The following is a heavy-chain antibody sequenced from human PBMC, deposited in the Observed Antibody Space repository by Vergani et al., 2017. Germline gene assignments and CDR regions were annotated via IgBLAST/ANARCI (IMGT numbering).Heavy chain of an antibody. CDR1: GFTFSSYW. D-gene: IGHD3-16*02. CDR2: IKQDGSEK. V-gene: IGHV3-7*01. J-gene: IGHJ5*02. CDR3: ARDLGEGGGVIPTLPWFDP. Sequence: EVQLVESGGGLVQPGGSLRLSCAASGFTFSSYWMSWVRQAPGKGLVWVANIKQDGSEKYYVDSVKGRFTISRDNAKNSLYLQMNSLRAEDTAVYYCARDLGEGGGVIPTLPWFDPWGQGTLVTVSS.